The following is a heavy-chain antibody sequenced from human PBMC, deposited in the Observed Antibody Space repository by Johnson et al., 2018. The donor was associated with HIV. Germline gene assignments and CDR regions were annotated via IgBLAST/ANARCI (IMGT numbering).Heavy chain of an antibody. J-gene: IGHJ3*02. CDR1: GFSFSDYY. V-gene: IGHV3-71*02. CDR2: IRSKAYGGTP. D-gene: IGHD6-19*01. Sequence: VQLVESGGGLVKPGGSLRLSCAASGFSFSDYYMSWIRQAPGRGLEWVGFIRSKAYGGTPEYAASVKGRFTISRDNSKNTLYLQMNSLRAEDTAVYYCAREVRYTSWSFDIWGQGTMVTVSS. CDR3: AREVRYTSWSFDI.